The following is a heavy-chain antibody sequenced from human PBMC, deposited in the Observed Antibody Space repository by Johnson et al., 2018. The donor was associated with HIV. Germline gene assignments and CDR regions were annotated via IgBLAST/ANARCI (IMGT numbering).Heavy chain of an antibody. CDR2: IYSGGST. V-gene: IGHV3-66*01. CDR3: ARGVRGVIID. D-gene: IGHD3-10*01. J-gene: IGHJ3*01. CDR1: GFTVSSNY. Sequence: VQLVESGGCLVQPGGSLRLSCAASGFTVSSNYMNWVRQAPGKGLEWVSIIYSGGSTYYADSVKGRFTISRDSSKNTVYLQMNNLRAEDTAVYNCARGVRGVIIDWGQGTMVAVSS.